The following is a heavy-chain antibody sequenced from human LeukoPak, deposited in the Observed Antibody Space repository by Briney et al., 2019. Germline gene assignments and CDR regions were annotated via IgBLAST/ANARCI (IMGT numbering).Heavy chain of an antibody. J-gene: IGHJ3*02. V-gene: IGHV3-9*01. CDR1: GFTFDDYA. CDR3: AKESHYCDSSGYYYGLRGAFDI. D-gene: IGHD3-22*01. CDR2: ISWNSGSI. Sequence: PGGSLRLSCAASGFTFDDYAMHWVRQAPGKGLEWVSGISWNSGSIGYADSVKGRFTISRDNAKNSLYLQMNSLRAEDTALYYCAKESHYCDSSGYYYGLRGAFDIWGQGTMVTVSS.